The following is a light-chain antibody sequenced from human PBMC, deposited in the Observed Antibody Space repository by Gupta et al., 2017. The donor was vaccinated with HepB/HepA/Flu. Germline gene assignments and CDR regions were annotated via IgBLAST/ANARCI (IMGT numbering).Light chain of an antibody. CDR1: QSVSSY. CDR2: DAS. Sequence: EIVLTQSPATLSLSPGEGATLSCRASQSVSSYFAWYQQRPGQAPRLLIYDASNRATGIPARFSGSGSGTDFTLTISSLEPEDSAVYYCLQRLNWPLTFGGGTKVEIK. V-gene: IGKV3-11*01. CDR3: LQRLNWPLT. J-gene: IGKJ4*01.